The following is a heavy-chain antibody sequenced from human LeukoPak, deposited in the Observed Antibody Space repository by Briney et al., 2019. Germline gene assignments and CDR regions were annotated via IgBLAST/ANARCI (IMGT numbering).Heavy chain of an antibody. J-gene: IGHJ4*02. V-gene: IGHV3-33*01. Sequence: GGSLRLSCAASAFTFSSFGMHWVRQAPGKGLEWVAVIWYDGSNKYYADSVEGRFTISRDNSKNTLYLQMNSPRAEDTAVYYCARDRETWYFDFWGQGTLVTVSS. CDR3: ARDRETWYFDF. CDR1: AFTFSSFG. CDR2: IWYDGSNK.